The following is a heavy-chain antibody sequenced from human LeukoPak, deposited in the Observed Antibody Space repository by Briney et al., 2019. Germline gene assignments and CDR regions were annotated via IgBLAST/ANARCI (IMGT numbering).Heavy chain of an antibody. Sequence: PSETLSLTCAAYGGSFSGYYWSWIRQPPGKGLEWIGEINHSGSTNYNPSLKSRVTISVDTSKNQFSLKLSSVTAADTAVYYCARGNLLWFGELSNWFDPWGQGTLVTVSS. CDR1: GGSFSGYY. V-gene: IGHV4-34*01. CDR3: ARGNLLWFGELSNWFDP. CDR2: INHSGST. D-gene: IGHD3-10*01. J-gene: IGHJ5*02.